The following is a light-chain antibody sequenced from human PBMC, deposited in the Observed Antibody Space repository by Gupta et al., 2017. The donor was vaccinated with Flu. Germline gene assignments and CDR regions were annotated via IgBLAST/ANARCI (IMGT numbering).Light chain of an antibody. Sequence: SNSNIGRDFIHWLQQVPGTAPKLLIYKNDQRPSGVPARFSGSKSGTSGYLAISGLRSEDEADYYCVTWDANLSAYVFGTGTKVTVL. V-gene: IGLV1-47*01. CDR2: KND. CDR3: VTWDANLSAYV. CDR1: NSNIGRDF. J-gene: IGLJ1*01.